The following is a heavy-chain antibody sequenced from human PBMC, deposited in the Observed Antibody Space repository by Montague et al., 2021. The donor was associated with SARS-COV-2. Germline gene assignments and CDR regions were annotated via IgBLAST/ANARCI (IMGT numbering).Heavy chain of an antibody. CDR1: GGSIRNYF. V-gene: IGHV4-59*08. CDR2: VHDSGST. J-gene: IGHJ3*02. Sequence: SETLSLICSVSGGSIRNYFWSWIRQPPGKGLEWIGYVHDSGSTIYNPSLSSRVTIPVDTSKNQFSLKMSSVTAADTAVYYCARHDNREGGLDIWGQGTKVIVSS. D-gene: IGHD1-14*01. CDR3: ARHDNREGGLDI.